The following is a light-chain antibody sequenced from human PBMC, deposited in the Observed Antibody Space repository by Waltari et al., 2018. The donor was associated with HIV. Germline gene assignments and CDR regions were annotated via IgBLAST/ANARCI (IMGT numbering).Light chain of an antibody. Sequence: EIVLTQSPCTLSLSPGERATLSCRASQSVAGNALAWYQHKPGQAPRLLIFGASSRVTGIPDRFSGSGSGTDFSLTISRLQPEDFAVYYCQQYGSARRTFGGGTKVESK. V-gene: IGKV3-20*01. CDR1: QSVAGNA. J-gene: IGKJ4*01. CDR3: QQYGSARRT. CDR2: GAS.